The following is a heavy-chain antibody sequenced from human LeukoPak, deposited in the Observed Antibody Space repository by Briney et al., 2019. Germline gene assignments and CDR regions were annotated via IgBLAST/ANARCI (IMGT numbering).Heavy chain of an antibody. Sequence: PSETLSLTCTVSGGSISSSRDYWAWIRQPPGKGLEWIANIYYSGSTYYNPSLKSRVTISVDTSKNQFSLKLSSVTAADTAVYYCARDVGATPGYFDYWGQGTLVTVSS. CDR3: ARDVGATPGYFDY. V-gene: IGHV4-39*07. J-gene: IGHJ4*02. D-gene: IGHD1-26*01. CDR1: GGSISSSRDY. CDR2: IYYSGST.